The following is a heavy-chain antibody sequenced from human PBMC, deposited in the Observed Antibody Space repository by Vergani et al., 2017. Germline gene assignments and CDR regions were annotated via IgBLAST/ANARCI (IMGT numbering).Heavy chain of an antibody. CDR3: VRELVTATTPDYGMDV. J-gene: IGHJ6*02. CDR2: ISSSSNYI. D-gene: IGHD2-21*02. CDR1: GFTFSSYS. Sequence: EVQLVESGGGLVKRGGSLRLSCAGSGFTFSSYSMSWVRQAPGKGLEGVSSISSSSNYIYYADSMKGRFTISRDNAKNSLYLQMNSLRAEDTAVYYCVRELVTATTPDYGMDVWGQGTTVTVSS. V-gene: IGHV3-21*01.